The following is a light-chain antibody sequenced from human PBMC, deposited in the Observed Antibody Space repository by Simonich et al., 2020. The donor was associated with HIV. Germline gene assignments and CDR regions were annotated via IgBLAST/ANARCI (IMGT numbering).Light chain of an antibody. CDR3: QQYNNWPRT. Sequence: EIVLTQSPGTLPLSPGERATLYCSASQSVSSNDLAWYQPKPGQAPRRLIYGASSRATGIPERFSGSWSGTEFTLTISSLQSEDFAVYYCQQYNNWPRTFGQGTKVEIK. CDR1: QSVSSN. J-gene: IGKJ1*01. CDR2: GAS. V-gene: IGKV3D-15*01.